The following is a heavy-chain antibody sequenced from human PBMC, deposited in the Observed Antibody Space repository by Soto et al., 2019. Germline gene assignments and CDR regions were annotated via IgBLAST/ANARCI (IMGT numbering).Heavy chain of an antibody. CDR1: GGSISSSSYY. Sequence: PSETLSLTCTVSGGSISSSSYYWGWIRQPPGKGLEWIGSIYYSGSTYYNPSLKSRVTISVDTSKNQFSLKLSSVTAADTAVYYCARRSAFWSGLTPHDYWGQGTLVTVSS. D-gene: IGHD3-3*01. V-gene: IGHV4-39*01. CDR3: ARRSAFWSGLTPHDY. J-gene: IGHJ4*02. CDR2: IYYSGST.